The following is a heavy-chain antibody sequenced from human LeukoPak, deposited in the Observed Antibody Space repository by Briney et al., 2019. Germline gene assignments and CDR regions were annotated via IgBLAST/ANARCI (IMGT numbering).Heavy chain of an antibody. J-gene: IGHJ4*02. CDR3: ARVPYYYGSGSFSY. CDR2: IYYSGTS. V-gene: IGHV4-39*07. CDR1: GGSISGRNFY. D-gene: IGHD3-10*01. Sequence: SETLSLTCTVSGGSISGRNFYWGWIRQPPGKGLEWIGSIYYSGTSYYSPSLKSRVTIPIDTSQNHFSLKVTPVTAADTAVYYCARVPYYYGSGSFSYWGQGTLVTVSS.